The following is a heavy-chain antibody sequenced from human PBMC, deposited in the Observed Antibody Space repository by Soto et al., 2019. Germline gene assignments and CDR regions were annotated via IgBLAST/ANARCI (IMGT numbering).Heavy chain of an antibody. CDR3: ARRLNYYDSSGYYYSSPYYYGMDV. V-gene: IGHV5-10-1*01. CDR1: GYSFTSYW. Sequence: GESLKISCKGSGYSFTSYWISWVRQMPGKGLEWMGRIDPSDSYTNYSPSFQGHVTISADKSISTAYLQWSSLKASDTAMYYCARRLNYYDSSGYYYSSPYYYGMDVWGQGTTVTVS. CDR2: IDPSDSYT. D-gene: IGHD3-22*01. J-gene: IGHJ6*02.